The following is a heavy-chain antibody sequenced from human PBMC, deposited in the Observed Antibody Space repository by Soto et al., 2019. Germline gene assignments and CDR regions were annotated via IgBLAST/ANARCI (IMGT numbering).Heavy chain of an antibody. D-gene: IGHD3-22*01. CDR2: IYYSGST. J-gene: IGHJ4*02. Sequence: TETLSLTCTGSCGSLSVYFWSWIRQPPGKGLEWIGYIYYSGSTNYTPSLKSRVTMSVDTSKNQISLKLRSVAAADTAVYYCAREMYSSGYSPLDHWGQGTVVTV. V-gene: IGHV4-59*01. CDR3: AREMYSSGYSPLDH. CDR1: CGSLSVYF.